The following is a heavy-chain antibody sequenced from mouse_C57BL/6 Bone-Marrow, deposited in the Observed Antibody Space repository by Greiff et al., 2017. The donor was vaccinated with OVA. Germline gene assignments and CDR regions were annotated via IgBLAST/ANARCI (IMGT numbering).Heavy chain of an antibody. J-gene: IGHJ3*01. V-gene: IGHV1-72*01. D-gene: IGHD2-2*01. CDR1: GYTFTSYW. Sequence: VQLQQPGTELVKPGASVKLSCKASGYTFTSYWMHWVKQRPGQGLEWIGRIDPNSGGTKYNEKFKSKATLTVDKPSSTAYMQLSSLTSEDSAVYYCARWGGLRRGPWFAYWGQGTLVTVSA. CDR2: IDPNSGGT. CDR3: ARWGGLRRGPWFAY.